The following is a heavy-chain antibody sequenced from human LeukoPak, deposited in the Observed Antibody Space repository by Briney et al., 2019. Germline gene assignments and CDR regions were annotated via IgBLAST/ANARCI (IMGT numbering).Heavy chain of an antibody. J-gene: IGHJ3*02. V-gene: IGHV4-61*02. CDR1: GGSTSSGSYY. Sequence: PSQTLSLTCTVSGGSTSSGSYYWSWIRQPAGKGLEWIGRIYTSGSTNYNPSLKSRVTISVDTSKNQFSLKLSSVTAADTAVYYCARGLVDDYGDYVGAFDIWGQGTMVTVSS. CDR2: IYTSGST. CDR3: ARGLVDDYGDYVGAFDI. D-gene: IGHD4-17*01.